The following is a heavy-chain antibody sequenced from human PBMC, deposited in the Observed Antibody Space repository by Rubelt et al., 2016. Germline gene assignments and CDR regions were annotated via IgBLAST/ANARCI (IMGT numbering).Heavy chain of an antibody. CDR3: ARTGLDCKNGVCYDY. J-gene: IGHJ4*02. D-gene: IGHD2-8*01. CDR2: ISGYNGNT. Sequence: QVQLVQSGAEVKKPGASVKVSCKASGSTFTRNGFSWVRLAPGQGLEWMGWISGYNGNTHYAQKFQGRVTMATDTSTTTAYMELRSLRSDDTAVYYCARTGLDCKNGVCYDYWGQGTLVIVSS. CDR1: GSTFTRNG. V-gene: IGHV1-18*01.